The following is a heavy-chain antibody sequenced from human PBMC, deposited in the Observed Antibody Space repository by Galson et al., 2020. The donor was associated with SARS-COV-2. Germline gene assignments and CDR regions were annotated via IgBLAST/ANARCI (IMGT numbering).Heavy chain of an antibody. J-gene: IGHJ4*02. V-gene: IGHV3-64*01. CDR3: ARVKGRYGGIDY. Sequence: GGSLRLSCAASGFTFSSYAMHWVRQAPGKGLEYVSAISSNGGSTYYANSVKGRFTISRDNSKNTLYLQMGSLRAEDMAVYYCARVKGRYGGIDYWGQGTLVTVSS. CDR1: GFTFSSYA. CDR2: ISSNGGST. D-gene: IGHD4-17*01.